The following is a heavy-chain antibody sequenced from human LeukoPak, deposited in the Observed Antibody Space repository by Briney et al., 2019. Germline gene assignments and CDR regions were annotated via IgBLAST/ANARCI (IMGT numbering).Heavy chain of an antibody. Sequence: SETLSLTSTVSGGSISSGSYYWAWIRQPPGKGLEWVASIYHSGSTVYNPSLKSPVTISVDTSENQFSLTLHAVTAADTAVYYCARPSPQRTAAASFDYWGQGTLVTVSS. J-gene: IGHJ4*01. CDR3: ARPSPQRTAAASFDY. V-gene: IGHV4-39*01. D-gene: IGHD6-25*01. CDR2: IYHSGST. CDR1: GGSISSGSYY.